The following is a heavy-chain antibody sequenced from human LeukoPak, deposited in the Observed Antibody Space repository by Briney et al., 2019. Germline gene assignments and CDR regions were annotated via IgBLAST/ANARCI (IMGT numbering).Heavy chain of an antibody. CDR1: GFTFSSYG. D-gene: IGHD3-10*01. V-gene: IGHV3-33*06. CDR3: AKGSYYGSGSYADY. J-gene: IGHJ4*02. CDR2: IWYDGSNK. Sequence: GGSLRLSCAASGFTFSSYGMHWVRQAPGKGLEWVAVIWYDGSNKYYADSVKVRFTISRDNSKNTLYLQMNSLRAEDTAVYYCAKGSYYGSGSYADYWGQGTLVTVSS.